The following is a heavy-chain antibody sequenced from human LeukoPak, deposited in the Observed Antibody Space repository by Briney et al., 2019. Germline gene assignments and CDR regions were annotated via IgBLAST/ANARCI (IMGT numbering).Heavy chain of an antibody. J-gene: IGHJ4*02. D-gene: IGHD4-17*01. V-gene: IGHV4-61*02. Sequence: PSQTLSLTCTVSGGSISSGSYYWSWIRQPAGKGLEWIGRIYTSGSTNYNPSLKSRVTISADTSKNQFSLKLSSVTAADTAVYYCAREDYGDYVVDYWGQGTLVTVSS. CDR2: IYTSGST. CDR1: GGSISSGSYY. CDR3: AREDYGDYVVDY.